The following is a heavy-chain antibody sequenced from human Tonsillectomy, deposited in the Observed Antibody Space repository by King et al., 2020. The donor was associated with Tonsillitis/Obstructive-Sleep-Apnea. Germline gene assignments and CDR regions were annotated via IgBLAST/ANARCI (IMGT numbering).Heavy chain of an antibody. CDR2: INHSGST. J-gene: IGHJ5*02. Sequence: VQLQQWGAGLLKPSETLSLTCAVYGGSFSGYYWSWIRQPPGKGLEWIGEINHSGSTNYNPSLKSRVTISVDTSKNQFSLKLSSVTAADTAVYYFARALINYDILTGYYNNWFDPWGQGTLVTVSS. V-gene: IGHV4-34*01. CDR1: GGSFSGYY. CDR3: ARALINYDILTGYYNNWFDP. D-gene: IGHD3-9*01.